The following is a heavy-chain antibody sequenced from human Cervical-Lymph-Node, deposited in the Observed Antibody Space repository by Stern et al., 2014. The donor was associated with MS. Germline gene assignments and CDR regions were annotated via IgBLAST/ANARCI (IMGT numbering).Heavy chain of an antibody. CDR1: GFSFGTSW. V-gene: IGHV3-7*01. D-gene: IGHD2/OR15-2a*01. CDR2: IRQDGYDK. Sequence: EVQLVESGGGLVPPGGSLKLSCVASGFSFGTSWMRWVRQPPGRGLEWVANIRQDGYDKFYVDSVKGRFTISRDNARNSLYLQMNSLTVADTAVYYCARDRRAFLDYWGQGTHVAVSS. CDR3: ARDRRAFLDY. J-gene: IGHJ4*02.